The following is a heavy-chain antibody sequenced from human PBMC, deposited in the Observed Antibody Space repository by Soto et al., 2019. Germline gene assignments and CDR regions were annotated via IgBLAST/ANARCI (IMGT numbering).Heavy chain of an antibody. Sequence: SETLSLTCTVSGDSISSYSWTWIRQPPGKGLECIGYIYSTGSTNYNPSLKSRVTISVDTSKNQFSLKLSSVTAADTAVYYCARAQYSNGWKVDYWGQGTLVTVSS. J-gene: IGHJ4*02. CDR3: ARAQYSNGWKVDY. V-gene: IGHV4-59*01. CDR1: GDSISSYS. CDR2: IYSTGST. D-gene: IGHD6-19*01.